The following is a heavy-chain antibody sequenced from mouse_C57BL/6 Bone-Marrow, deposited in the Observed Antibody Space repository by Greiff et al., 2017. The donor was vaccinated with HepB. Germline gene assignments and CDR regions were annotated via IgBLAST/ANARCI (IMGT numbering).Heavy chain of an antibody. V-gene: IGHV1-50*01. D-gene: IGHD2-2*01. CDR2: IDPSDSYT. J-gene: IGHJ3*01. CDR1: GYTFTSYW. Sequence: VQLQQPGAELVKPGASVKLSCKASGYTFTSYWMQWVKQRPGQGLEWIGEIDPSDSYTNYNQKFKGKATLTVDTSSSTAYMQLSSLTSEDSAVYYCARLGGYDLAYWGQGTLVTVSA. CDR3: ARLGGYDLAY.